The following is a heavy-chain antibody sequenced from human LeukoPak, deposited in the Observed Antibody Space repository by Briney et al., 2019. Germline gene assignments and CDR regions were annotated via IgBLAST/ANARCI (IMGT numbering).Heavy chain of an antibody. CDR3: ARVGGSYYDFWSGYPPADY. CDR2: ISAYNGNT. V-gene: IGHV1-18*01. J-gene: IGHJ4*02. D-gene: IGHD3-3*01. Sequence: GASVKVSCKASGYTFTSYGISWVRQAPGQGLEWMGWISAYNGNTNYAQKLQGRVTMTTDTSTSTAYMELRSVRSDDTAVYYCARVGGSYYDFWSGYPPADYWGQGTLVTVSS. CDR1: GYTFTSYG.